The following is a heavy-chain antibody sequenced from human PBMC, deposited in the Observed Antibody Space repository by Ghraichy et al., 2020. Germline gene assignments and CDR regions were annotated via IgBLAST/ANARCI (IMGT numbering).Heavy chain of an antibody. CDR2: INHSGNT. V-gene: IGHV4-34*01. D-gene: IGHD4-23*01. CDR1: GGSFSAHS. J-gene: IGHJ4*02. Sequence: SETLSLTCGVFGGSFSAHSWGWIRQPPGRGLEWIGEINHSGNTAFNPSLNSRVTISVDASKTRLFLKLTSVIAADTAVYYCARGLAYSGYSWNFWGQGTLVTVSS. CDR3: ARGLAYSGYSWNF.